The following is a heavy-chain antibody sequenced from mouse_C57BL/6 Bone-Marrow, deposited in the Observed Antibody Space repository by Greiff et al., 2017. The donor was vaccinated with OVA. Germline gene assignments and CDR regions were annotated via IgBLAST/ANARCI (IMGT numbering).Heavy chain of an antibody. Sequence: QVQLKQSGAELARPGASVKLSCKASGYTFTSYGISWVKQRTGQGLEWIGEIYPRSGNTYYNEKFKGKATLTADKSSSTAYMELRSLTSEDSAVYFCARIYYGNYWYFEVWGTGTTVTVSS. CDR2: IYPRSGNT. CDR1: GYTFTSYG. D-gene: IGHD2-1*01. V-gene: IGHV1-81*01. J-gene: IGHJ1*03. CDR3: ARIYYGNYWYFEV.